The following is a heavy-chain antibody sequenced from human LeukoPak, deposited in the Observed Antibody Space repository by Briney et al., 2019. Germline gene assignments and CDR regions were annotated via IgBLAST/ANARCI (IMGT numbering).Heavy chain of an antibody. J-gene: IGHJ4*02. Sequence: SETLSLTCAVSGGSISSSNWWTWVRQPPGKGLEWIGEIHHSGSTNYNPSLKSRLTMSVDKSRTQFSLKLNSVTAADTAVYYCARVGGSGSPLNYWGQGILVTVSS. D-gene: IGHD3-22*01. CDR3: ARVGGSGSPLNY. CDR2: IHHSGST. CDR1: GGSISSSNW. V-gene: IGHV4-4*02.